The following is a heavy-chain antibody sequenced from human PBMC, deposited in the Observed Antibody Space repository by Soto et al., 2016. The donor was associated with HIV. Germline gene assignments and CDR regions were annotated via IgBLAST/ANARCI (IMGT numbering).Heavy chain of an antibody. CDR1: GYTFTGYY. CDR3: ARAITMIGGYFDY. Sequence: QVQLMQSGAEVKKPGASVKVSCKASGYTFTGYYLHWVRQAPGQGLEWMGWINPSGGGTNYAQKFQGRVTMTRDTSISTAYMELSRLRSDDTAVYYCARAITMIGGYFDYWDHGTLVTVSS. V-gene: IGHV1-2*02. J-gene: IGHJ4*01. CDR2: INPSGGGT. D-gene: IGHD3-10*01.